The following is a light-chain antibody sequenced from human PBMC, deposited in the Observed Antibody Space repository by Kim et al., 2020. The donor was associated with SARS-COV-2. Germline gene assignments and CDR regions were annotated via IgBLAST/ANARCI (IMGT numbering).Light chain of an antibody. CDR1: SLRNYY. Sequence: SSELTQDPAVSVALGQTVKITCQGDSLRNYYPSWYQQKPGQAPVLVIYGRHNRPSGIPDRFSDSTSGDTASLTITGAQAGDEADYYCSSRDITGDHYVFG. V-gene: IGLV3-19*01. J-gene: IGLJ1*01. CDR2: GRH. CDR3: SSRDITGDHYV.